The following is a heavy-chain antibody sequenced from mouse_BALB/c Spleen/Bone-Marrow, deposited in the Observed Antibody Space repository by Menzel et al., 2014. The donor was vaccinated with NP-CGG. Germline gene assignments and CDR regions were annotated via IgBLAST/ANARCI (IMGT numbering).Heavy chain of an antibody. CDR1: GYAFSSSW. Sequence: QVQGEESGPELVKPGASVKISCKASGYAFSSSWMNWVKQRPGQGLEWIGRIYPGDGDTNYNGKFKGKATLTADKSSSTAYMQLSSLTSVDSAVYFCARSGSSWFAYWGQGTLVTVSA. J-gene: IGHJ3*01. V-gene: IGHV1-82*01. CDR3: ARSGSSWFAY. CDR2: IYPGDGDT. D-gene: IGHD1-1*01.